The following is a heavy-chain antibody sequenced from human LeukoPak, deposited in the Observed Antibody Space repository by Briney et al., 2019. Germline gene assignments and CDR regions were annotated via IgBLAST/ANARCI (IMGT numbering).Heavy chain of an antibody. V-gene: IGHV4-34*01. J-gene: IGHJ1*01. D-gene: IGHD3-10*01. Sequence: SETLSLTYAVYGGSFSGYYWSWIRQPPGKGLEWIGEINHSGSTNYNPSLKSRVTISVDTSKNQFSLKLSSVTAADTAVYYCARGGGWFGELRGYFQHWGQGTLVTVSS. CDR2: INHSGST. CDR1: GGSFSGYY. CDR3: ARGGGWFGELRGYFQH.